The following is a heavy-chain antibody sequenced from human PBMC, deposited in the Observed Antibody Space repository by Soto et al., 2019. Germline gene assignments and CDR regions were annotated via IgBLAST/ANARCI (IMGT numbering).Heavy chain of an antibody. CDR2: IYYSGST. Sequence: ETLSLTCTVSGGSISSYYWSWIRQPPGKGLEWIGYIYYSGSTNYNPSLKSRVTISVDTSKNQFSLKLSSVTAADTAVYYCAREFLETDNWFDPWGQGTLVTVSS. D-gene: IGHD2-21*02. CDR3: AREFLETDNWFDP. CDR1: GGSISSYY. J-gene: IGHJ5*02. V-gene: IGHV4-59*01.